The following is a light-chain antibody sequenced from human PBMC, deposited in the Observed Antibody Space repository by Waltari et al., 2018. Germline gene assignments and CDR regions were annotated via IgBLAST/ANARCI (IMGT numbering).Light chain of an antibody. CDR2: GAF. Sequence: EIVMTQSPSPLSLPPGERATLSSTAIQSVTTSLACYQQKPGQAPRLLFYGAFNSATGIPDRFSGSGSGTEFTLTISSLEPEDGGVYYCQQNSYWPYSFGEGTKVEI. V-gene: IGKV3D-15*01. CDR1: QSVTTS. CDR3: QQNSYWPYS. J-gene: IGKJ2*03.